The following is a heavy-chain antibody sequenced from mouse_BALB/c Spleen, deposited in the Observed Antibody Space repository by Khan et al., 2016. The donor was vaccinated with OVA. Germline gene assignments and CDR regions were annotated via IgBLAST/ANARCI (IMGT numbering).Heavy chain of an antibody. CDR1: GFTFTNYG. J-gene: IGHJ4*01. CDR2: INTYTGEP. Sequence: QIQLVQSGPELKKPGETVQISCKASGFTFTNYGMNWVKQAPGKGLKWMGWINTYTGEPTYADDFKGRVAFSLETSASTAYLQLNSLKNEDTATYFCARVGYSGTMDCWGQGTSVTVSS. D-gene: IGHD2-14*01. V-gene: IGHV9-3-1*01. CDR3: ARVGYSGTMDC.